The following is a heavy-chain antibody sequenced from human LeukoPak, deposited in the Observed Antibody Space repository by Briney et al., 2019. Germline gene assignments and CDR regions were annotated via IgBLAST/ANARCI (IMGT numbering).Heavy chain of an antibody. CDR1: GFTFSSYW. J-gene: IGHJ4*02. Sequence: PGGSLRLSCAASGFTFSSYWMSWGRQAPGEGLEWVSAISGSGGSTYYADSVKGRFTISRDNAKNSLYLQMNSLRAEDTAVYYCARGAGVWGSYRYFDYWGQGTLVTVSS. CDR3: ARGAGVWGSYRYFDY. D-gene: IGHD3-16*02. V-gene: IGHV3-21*01. CDR2: ISGSGGST.